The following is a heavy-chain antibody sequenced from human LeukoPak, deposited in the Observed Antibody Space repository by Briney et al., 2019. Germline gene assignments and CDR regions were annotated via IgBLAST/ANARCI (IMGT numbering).Heavy chain of an antibody. CDR2: ISWNSGSI. Sequence: TGGSLRLSCAASGFTFDDYGMHWVRQAPGKGLEWVSGISWNSGSIDYADSVKGRFTISRDNAKNSLYLQMNSLRAEDTAVYYCAELGITMIGGVWGKGTTVTISS. V-gene: IGHV3-9*01. D-gene: IGHD3-10*02. J-gene: IGHJ6*04. CDR3: AELGITMIGGV. CDR1: GFTFDDYG.